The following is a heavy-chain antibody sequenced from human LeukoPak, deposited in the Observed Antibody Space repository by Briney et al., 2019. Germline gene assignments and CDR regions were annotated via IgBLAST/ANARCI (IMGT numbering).Heavy chain of an antibody. V-gene: IGHV4-61*02. Sequence: PSETLSLTCTVSGGSISSGSYYWSWIRQPAGKGREWIGRIYTSGSTDYNPSLKSRVTISVDTSKNQFSLKLSSVTAADTAVYYCARESAKQLGNDAFDIWGQGTMVTVSS. J-gene: IGHJ3*02. CDR1: GGSISSGSYY. CDR3: ARESAKQLGNDAFDI. D-gene: IGHD6-6*01. CDR2: IYTSGST.